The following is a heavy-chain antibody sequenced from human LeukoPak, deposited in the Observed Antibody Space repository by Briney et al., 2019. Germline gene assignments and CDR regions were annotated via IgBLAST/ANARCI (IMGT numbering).Heavy chain of an antibody. CDR3: ARSPRNPAAGTAFDY. CDR2: INSDGSST. V-gene: IGHV3-74*01. CDR1: GFTFSSYW. J-gene: IGHJ4*02. Sequence: PGGSLRLSCAASGFTFSSYWMHWVRQAPGKGLVWVSRINSDGSSTSYADSVKGRFTISRDNAKNTLYLQMNSLRAEDTAVYYCARSPRNPAAGTAFDYWGQGTLATVSS. D-gene: IGHD6-13*01.